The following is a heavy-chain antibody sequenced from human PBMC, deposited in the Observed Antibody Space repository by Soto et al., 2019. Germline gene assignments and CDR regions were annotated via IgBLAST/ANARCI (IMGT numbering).Heavy chain of an antibody. Sequence: PGGSLRLSCAASGFTFGGSAMHWVRQASGKGLEWVGHIRSKTNSYATAYAESGKGRFTISRDDSMNTAYLQMNRLKTEDPAVYLCTRKTDDVQWMVLPTDYNFDYWGQGTLVTVSS. D-gene: IGHD6-19*01. J-gene: IGHJ4*02. CDR3: TRKTDDVQWMVLPTDYNFDY. CDR1: GFTFGGSA. V-gene: IGHV3-73*01. CDR2: IRSKTNSYAT.